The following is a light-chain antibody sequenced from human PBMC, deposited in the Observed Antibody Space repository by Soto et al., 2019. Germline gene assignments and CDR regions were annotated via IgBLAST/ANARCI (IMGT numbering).Light chain of an antibody. CDR2: EVS. J-gene: IGLJ1*01. CDR3: CTYARNRLYV. Sequence: QSALTQPASVSGSPGQSITISCTGTSSDVGGYNYVSWYQQHPGKAPKLMIYEVSNRPSGISDRFSGSKSGNMASLTISGLQDEDEASYYCCTYARNRLYVFGSGTKLTVL. V-gene: IGLV2-14*01. CDR1: SSDVGGYNY.